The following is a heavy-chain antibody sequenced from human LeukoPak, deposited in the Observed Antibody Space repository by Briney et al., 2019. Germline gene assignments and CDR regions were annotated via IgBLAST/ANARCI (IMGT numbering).Heavy chain of an antibody. Sequence: SETLSLTCTVSGGSISSSSYYWGWIRQPPGKGLEWIGSIYYSGSTYYNPSLKRRVTISVDTSKNQFSLKLSSVTAADTAVYYCARHSNSGSYLGYYYGMDVWGQGTTVTVSS. D-gene: IGHD1-26*01. J-gene: IGHJ6*02. CDR1: GGSISSSSYY. V-gene: IGHV4-39*01. CDR2: IYYSGST. CDR3: ARHSNSGSYLGYYYGMDV.